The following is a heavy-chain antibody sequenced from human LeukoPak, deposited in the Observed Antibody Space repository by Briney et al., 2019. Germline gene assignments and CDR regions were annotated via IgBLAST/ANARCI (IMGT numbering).Heavy chain of an antibody. D-gene: IGHD1-1*01. J-gene: IGHJ3*02. CDR2: ISAYTGNT. V-gene: IGHV1-18*01. CDR1: GYTFNSFA. Sequence: ASVKAYFQTSGYTFNSFALSRMRQAPGPGLEWMGWISAYTGNTSYTQMLQDRVTMTTDTSTSTAFMELRSLRSDDTAVYYCARTEEPIGTVYDASDSWG. CDR3: ARTEEPIGTVYDASDS.